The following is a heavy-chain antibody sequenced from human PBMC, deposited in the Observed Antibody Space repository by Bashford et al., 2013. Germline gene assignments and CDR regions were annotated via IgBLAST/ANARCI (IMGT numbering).Heavy chain of an antibody. Sequence: SETLSSPALFLVAPSVLRTGAGYVSPPGRGLEWIGNIFYGGSTTYNPSLKSRVTISVDTSKNQFFLNMASVTAADTAVYYCARNSTYYDFGSGSSKHGAFDIWGQGRMVTVSS. CDR3: ARNSTYYDFGSGSSKHGAFDI. J-gene: IGHJ3*02. CDR2: IFYGGST. V-gene: IGHV4-59*08. CDR1: VAPSVLRT. D-gene: IGHD3-3*01.